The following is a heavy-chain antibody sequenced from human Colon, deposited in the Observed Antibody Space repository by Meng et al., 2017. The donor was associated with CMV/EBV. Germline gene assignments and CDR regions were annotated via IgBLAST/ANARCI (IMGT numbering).Heavy chain of an antibody. CDR2: ISYDGSNK. V-gene: IGHV3-30-3*01. CDR1: GFTFSSYA. CDR3: ARDMVVPAAIPLYYYYYGMDV. J-gene: IGHJ6*02. Sequence: GGSLRLSCAASGFTFSSYAMHWVRQAPGKGLEWVAVISYDGSNKYSADSVKGRFTISRDNSKNTLYLQMNSLRAEDTAVYYCARDMVVPAAIPLYYYYYGMDVWGQGTTVTVSS. D-gene: IGHD2-2*02.